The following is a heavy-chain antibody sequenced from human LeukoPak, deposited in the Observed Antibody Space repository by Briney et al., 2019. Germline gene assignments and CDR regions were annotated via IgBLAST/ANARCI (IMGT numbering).Heavy chain of an antibody. D-gene: IGHD6-19*01. CDR3: ACLQWLVHDRYYDY. V-gene: IGHV1-18*01. J-gene: IGHJ4*02. Sequence: ASVKVSCKASGYTFTSYGISWVRQAPGQGLEWMGWINAYNGNTNYAQKLQGRVTMTTDTSTSTAYRELRSLRSDDTAVYYCACLQWLVHDRYYDYWGQGTLVTVSS. CDR2: INAYNGNT. CDR1: GYTFTSYG.